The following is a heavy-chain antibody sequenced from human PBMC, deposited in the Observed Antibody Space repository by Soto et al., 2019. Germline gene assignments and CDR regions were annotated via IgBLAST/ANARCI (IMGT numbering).Heavy chain of an antibody. CDR2: IIPVFGTT. D-gene: IGHD5-12*01. CDR3: ARGRLSGYGGYDSRVTAPYYFDY. CDR1: GGIFNNYA. Sequence: SVKVSCKASGGIFNNYAISWVRQAPGQGLEWMGGIIPVFGTTNYAQKFQGRITITADESTSTAYMEMSSLRSEDTAVYYCARGRLSGYGGYDSRVTAPYYFDYWGRGTLVTVSS. V-gene: IGHV1-69*13. J-gene: IGHJ4*02.